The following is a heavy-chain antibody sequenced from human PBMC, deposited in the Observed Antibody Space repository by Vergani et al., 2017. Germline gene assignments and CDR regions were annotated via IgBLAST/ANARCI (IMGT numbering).Heavy chain of an antibody. CDR2: IYYSGST. CDR1: GGSITSGGYY. Sequence: QVQLQESGPGLVKPSQTLSLTCSVSGGSITSGGYYWTWIRQHPGKGLEWIGYIYYSGSTNYNPSLKSRVTISVDTSKNQFSLKLSSVTAADTAVYYCARGRRWLQSEDDAFDIWGQGTMVTVSS. V-gene: IGHV4-31*03. CDR3: ARGRRWLQSEDDAFDI. D-gene: IGHD5-24*01. J-gene: IGHJ3*02.